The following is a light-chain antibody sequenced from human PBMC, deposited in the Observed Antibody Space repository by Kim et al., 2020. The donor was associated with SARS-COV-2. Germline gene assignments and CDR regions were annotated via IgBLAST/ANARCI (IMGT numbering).Light chain of an antibody. CDR3: SSYTSSSTLV. V-gene: IGLV2-14*03. Sequence: GQSIAIVCTGTSSDVSGYNYLSWYQPHPGKAPKLMIYDVSNRPSGVSNRFSGSKSGNTASLTISGLQAEDEADYYCSSYTSSSTLVFGGGTKLTVL. CDR1: SSDVSGYNY. J-gene: IGLJ2*01. CDR2: DVS.